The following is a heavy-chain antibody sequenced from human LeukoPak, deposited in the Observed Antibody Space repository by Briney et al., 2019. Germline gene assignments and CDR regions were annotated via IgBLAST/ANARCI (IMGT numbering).Heavy chain of an antibody. J-gene: IGHJ4*02. CDR3: AWDRAYPRDQFDC. CDR1: GFSFGSYA. Sequence: GGSLRLSCTASGFSFGSYAMGWVRQAPGKGLEWVSTVSADGVVWYSDSVRGRSTISRDNSKNTVSLQMKSLRADDTAVYFCAWDRAYPRDQFDCWGQGTLVTVSS. D-gene: IGHD1-26*01. CDR2: VSADGVV. V-gene: IGHV3-23*01.